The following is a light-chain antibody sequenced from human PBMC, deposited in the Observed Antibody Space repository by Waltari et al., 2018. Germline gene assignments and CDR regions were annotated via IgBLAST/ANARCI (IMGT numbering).Light chain of an antibody. Sequence: MHTPCALSLSPEDRPTPSCTASQSVSRTLAWYQQKPGQAPRLLIYDATSRATGIPDRFSGRGSGTDFSLTISRLEAEDFTVYYWQKYGTLPETLGQGTKVEIK. CDR1: QSVSRT. J-gene: IGKJ1*01. CDR3: QKYGTLPET. CDR2: DAT. V-gene: IGKV3-20*01.